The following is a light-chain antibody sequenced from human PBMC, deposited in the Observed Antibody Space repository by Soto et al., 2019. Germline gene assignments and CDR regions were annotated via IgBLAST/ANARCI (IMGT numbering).Light chain of an antibody. J-gene: IGKJ5*01. CDR1: QTISSW. CDR2: DAS. Sequence: IQMTQSPSTVSASVLYRVTITCLASQTISSWLAWYQQKPRKAPTLLIYDASTLERGVPSRFSGTGSGTEFTLSIDSLQPDDFATYYCQQYHTSSITFGQGTRLEI. CDR3: QQYHTSSIT. V-gene: IGKV1-5*01.